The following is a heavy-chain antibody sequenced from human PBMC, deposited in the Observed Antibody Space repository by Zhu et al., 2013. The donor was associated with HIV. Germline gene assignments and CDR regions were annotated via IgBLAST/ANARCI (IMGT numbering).Heavy chain of an antibody. J-gene: IGHJ4*02. D-gene: IGHD6-19*01. CDR2: IHHSGST. Sequence: QVQLQESGPGLVQPWGTLSLTCAVSGGSISSNDWWSWVRQPPGKGLEWIGEIHHSGSTNYNPSLKSRVTLSVDKSNNQFSLKLSSVTAADTAMYYCARGGIRSAAFDYWGQGTLVTVSS. V-gene: IGHV4-4*02. CDR3: ARGGIRSAAFDY. CDR1: GGSISSNDW.